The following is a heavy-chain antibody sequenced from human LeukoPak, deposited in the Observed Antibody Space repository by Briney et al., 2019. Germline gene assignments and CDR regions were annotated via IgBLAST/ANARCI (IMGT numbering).Heavy chain of an antibody. CDR1: GFTLGTYA. V-gene: IGHV3-30*01. Sequence: GGSLRLSCAASGFTLGTYAIHWVRQAPVKGLEWVAVISYDGTEKFYADSAKGRFTISRDNSKNTVYLEMDSLSVEDTAIYYCARDGSPPPSHSSGWPLGDLWGRGTLVTVSS. CDR3: ARDGSPPPSHSSGWPLGDL. CDR2: ISYDGTEK. D-gene: IGHD6-19*01. J-gene: IGHJ2*01.